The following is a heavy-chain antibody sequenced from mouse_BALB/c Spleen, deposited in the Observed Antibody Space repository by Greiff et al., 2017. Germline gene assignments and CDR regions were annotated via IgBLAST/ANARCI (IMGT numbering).Heavy chain of an antibody. CDR2: IYPGGGYT. CDR1: GYTFTNYW. D-gene: IGHD2-4*01. J-gene: IGHJ3*01. Sequence: VQLQQSGAELVRPGTSVKISCKASGYTFTNYWLGWVKQRPGHGLEWIGDIYPGGGYTNYNEKSKGKATLTADTSSSTAYMQLSSLTSEDSAVYFCARGKDYPAWFAYWGQGTLVTVSA. V-gene: IGHV1-63*02. CDR3: ARGKDYPAWFAY.